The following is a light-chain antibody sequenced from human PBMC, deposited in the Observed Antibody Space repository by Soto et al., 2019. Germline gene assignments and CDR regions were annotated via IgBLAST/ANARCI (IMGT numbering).Light chain of an antibody. CDR2: RTN. Sequence: QAVVTQEPSVSVSPGGTVTLTCDLSSGSVSTSYYPSWYQRTPGQAPRTLIYRTNIRSSGVPDRFSGSILGSRAALTITGAQADDEADYYCVLYVSRGIWVFGGGTKLTVL. CDR1: SGSVSTSYY. V-gene: IGLV8-61*01. CDR3: VLYVSRGIWV. J-gene: IGLJ2*01.